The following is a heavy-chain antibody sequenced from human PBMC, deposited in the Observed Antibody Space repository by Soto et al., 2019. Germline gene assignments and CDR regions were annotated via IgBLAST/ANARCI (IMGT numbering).Heavy chain of an antibody. Sequence: SETLSLTWSVSGCSISSGSYWAWIRQPPGKGPEWIASIYHGGTTFYTPSLKSRITISVDTSNNQFSLKLTSVTAADTAVYYCARVHVMVVAGSTFDYWGHGTLVTVSS. J-gene: IGHJ4*01. V-gene: IGHV4-38-2*02. CDR2: IYHGGTT. CDR1: GCSISSGSY. CDR3: ARVHVMVVAGSTFDY. D-gene: IGHD6-19*01.